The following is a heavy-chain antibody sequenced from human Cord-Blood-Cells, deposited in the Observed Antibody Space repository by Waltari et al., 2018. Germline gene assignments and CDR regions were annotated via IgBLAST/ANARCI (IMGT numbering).Heavy chain of an antibody. CDR3: ARPPYCTNGVCYKYFQH. CDR1: GGSISSSSYY. Sequence: QLQLQDSAPGLVRPSETMSLTCTVLGGSISSSSYYWGWIRQTPGKGLEWIGSIYYSGSTYYNPSLKSRVTISVDTSKNQFSLKLSSVTAADTAVYYCARPPYCTNGVCYKYFQHWGQGTLVTVSS. V-gene: IGHV4-39*01. J-gene: IGHJ1*01. D-gene: IGHD2-8*01. CDR2: IYYSGST.